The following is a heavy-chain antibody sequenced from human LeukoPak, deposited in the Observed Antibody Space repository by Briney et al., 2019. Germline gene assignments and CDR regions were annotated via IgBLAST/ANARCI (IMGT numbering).Heavy chain of an antibody. D-gene: IGHD3-16*01. Sequence: ASVKVSCRASGYTFTGYYMHWVRQAPGQGLEWMGWINPNSGGTNYAQKFQGRVTMTRDTSISTAYMELSRLRSDDTAVYYCAREGGFGQYYFDYWGQGTLVTVSS. CDR3: AREGGFGQYYFDY. CDR2: INPNSGGT. J-gene: IGHJ4*02. V-gene: IGHV1-2*02. CDR1: GYTFTGYY.